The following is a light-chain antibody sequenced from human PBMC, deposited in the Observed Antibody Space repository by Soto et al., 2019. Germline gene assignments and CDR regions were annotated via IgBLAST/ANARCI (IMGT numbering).Light chain of an antibody. V-gene: IGKV3-15*01. Sequence: EIVLTHSPATLSVSPVEGTTLSCRASQSVGNNLAWYQQKPGQAPRLLIYGAYTRATGIPARFSGSGSGTDFTLTISSLQSEDFAVYYCQHYNYWPPKTFGQGTKVDIK. CDR3: QHYNYWPPKT. J-gene: IGKJ1*01. CDR2: GAY. CDR1: QSVGNN.